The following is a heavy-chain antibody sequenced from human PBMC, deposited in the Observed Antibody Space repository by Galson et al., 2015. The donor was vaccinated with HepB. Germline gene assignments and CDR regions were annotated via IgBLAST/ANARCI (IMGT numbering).Heavy chain of an antibody. CDR3: ARLTSGYDSDYYYYGMDV. CDR2: IIPIFGTA. V-gene: IGHV1-69*13. Sequence: SVKVSCKASGGTFSSYAISWVRQAPGQGLEWMGGIIPIFGTANYAQKFQGRVTITADESTSTAYMELSSLRSEDTAVYYCARLTSGYDSDYYYYGMDVWGQGTTVTVSS. J-gene: IGHJ6*02. CDR1: GGTFSSYA. D-gene: IGHD5-12*01.